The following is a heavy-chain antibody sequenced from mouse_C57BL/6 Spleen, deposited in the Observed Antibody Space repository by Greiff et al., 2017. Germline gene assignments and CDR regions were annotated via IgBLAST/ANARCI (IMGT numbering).Heavy chain of an antibody. V-gene: IGHV2-2*01. Sequence: VQLKESGPGLVQPSQSLSITCTVSGFSLTSYGVHWVRQSPGKGLEWLGVIWSGGSTDYNAAFISRLSISKDNSKSQVFFKMNSLQADDTAIYYCARYDFAYWGQGTLVTVSA. D-gene: IGHD2-3*01. CDR1: GFSLTSYG. J-gene: IGHJ3*01. CDR3: ARYDFAY. CDR2: IWSGGST.